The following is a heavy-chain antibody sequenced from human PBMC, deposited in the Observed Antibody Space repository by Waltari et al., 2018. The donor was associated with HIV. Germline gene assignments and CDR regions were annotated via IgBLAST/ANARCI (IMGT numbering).Heavy chain of an antibody. CDR1: GFTFSTYA. CDR3: AKGNSDSSGYYPYYFDY. CDR2: ISGSGHYT. J-gene: IGHJ4*01. D-gene: IGHD3-22*01. Sequence: EVQLLESGGGLIQPGGSLRLSCAASGFTFSTYAMNWVRQAPGKGLEWVSAISGSGHYTYYADSVQGRFTISRDSSKNTLYLQMNSLRAEDTAIYYCAKGNSDSSGYYPYYFDYWGHGTLVTVSS. V-gene: IGHV3-23*01.